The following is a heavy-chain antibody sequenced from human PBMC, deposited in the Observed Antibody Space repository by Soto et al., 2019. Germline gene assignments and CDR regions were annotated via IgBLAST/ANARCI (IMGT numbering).Heavy chain of an antibody. D-gene: IGHD3-22*01. CDR2: INPSGGST. V-gene: IGHV1-46*01. Sequence: ASVKVSCKASGYTFTSYHMHWVRQAPGRGLEWMGIINPSGGSTSYAQKFQGRVTMTRDTSTSTVYMELSSLRSEDTAVYYCARVWDYYDSSHRARDNYFDYWGQGTLVTVSS. J-gene: IGHJ4*02. CDR1: GYTFTSYH. CDR3: ARVWDYYDSSHRARDNYFDY.